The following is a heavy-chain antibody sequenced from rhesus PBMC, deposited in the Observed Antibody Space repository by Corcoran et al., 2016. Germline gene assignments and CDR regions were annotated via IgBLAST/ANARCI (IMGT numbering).Heavy chain of an antibody. CDR3: NRVPDY. V-gene: IGHV3-153D*01. CDR2: IRSKINGGTT. J-gene: IGHJ4*01. CDR1: GFTFGVLA. Sequence: EVQLVESGGGLVQPGGSLRLAWVAPGFTFGVLAMDGFRQAPGKGLEWVAFIRSKINGGTTDYAASVKGRFSISRDDSKNTAYLQMTSLKNEDTAVYYCNRVPDYWGQGVLVTVSS.